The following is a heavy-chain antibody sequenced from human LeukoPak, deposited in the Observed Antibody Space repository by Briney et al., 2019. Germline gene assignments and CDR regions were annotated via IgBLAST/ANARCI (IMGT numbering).Heavy chain of an antibody. CDR2: IYYSGTT. CDR3: ARTITIFGALGYFDY. CDR1: GGSISSGDYY. D-gene: IGHD3-3*01. V-gene: IGHV4-30-4*01. Sequence: PSETLSLTCTVSGGSISSGDYYWSWIRQPPGKGLEWIGYIYYSGTTYYNPSLKSRVTISVDTSKNQFTLKLSSVTAADTAVYYCARTITIFGALGYFDYWGQGTLVTVSS. J-gene: IGHJ4*02.